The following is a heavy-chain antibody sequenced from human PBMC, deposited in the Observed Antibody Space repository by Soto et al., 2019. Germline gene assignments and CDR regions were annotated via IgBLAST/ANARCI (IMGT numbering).Heavy chain of an antibody. Sequence: VASVKVSCKASGYTFTSYGISWVRQAPGQGLEWMGWISAYNGNTNYAQKLQGRVTMTTDTSTSTAYMELRSLRSDDTAIYYCVRDSVLAYYSEHRNPYWFDPWGQGTLVTVSS. CDR1: GYTFTSYG. D-gene: IGHD4-4*01. V-gene: IGHV1-18*01. CDR3: VRDSVLAYYSEHRNPYWFDP. J-gene: IGHJ5*02. CDR2: ISAYNGNT.